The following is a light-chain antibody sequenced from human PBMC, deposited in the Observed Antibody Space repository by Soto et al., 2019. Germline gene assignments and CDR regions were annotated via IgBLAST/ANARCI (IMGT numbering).Light chain of an antibody. CDR1: SSDIGDYDY. Sequence: QSALTQPASVSGSPGQSITISCTGTSSDIGDYDYVSWYQHLPGKAPKLLIFDVTHRPSGVSDRFSGSKSGNTASLTISGVRPEDEADYYCCSYTDSALAVVFGGGTKLTVL. CDR2: DVT. CDR3: CSYTDSALAVV. V-gene: IGLV2-14*01. J-gene: IGLJ2*01.